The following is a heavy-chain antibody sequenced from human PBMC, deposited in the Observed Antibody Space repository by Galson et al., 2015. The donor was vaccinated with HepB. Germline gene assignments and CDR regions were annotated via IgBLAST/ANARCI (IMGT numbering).Heavy chain of an antibody. D-gene: IGHD1-26*01. CDR2: IYWDDDK. CDR1: GFSLSTSGVG. Sequence: PALVKPTQTLTLTCTFSGFSLSTSGVGVGWIRQPPGKALEWLALIYWDDDKRYSPSLKSRLTITKDTSKNQVVLTMTNMDPVDTATYYCAHSESSGSYLDFDYWGQGTLVTVSS. J-gene: IGHJ4*02. CDR3: AHSESSGSYLDFDY. V-gene: IGHV2-5*02.